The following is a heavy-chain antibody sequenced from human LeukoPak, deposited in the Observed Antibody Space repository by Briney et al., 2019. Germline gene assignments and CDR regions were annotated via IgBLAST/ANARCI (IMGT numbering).Heavy chain of an antibody. V-gene: IGHV1-2*06. CDR2: INPNSGGT. Sequence: ASVKVSCKASGYTFTGYYMHWVRQAPGQGPEWMGRINPNSGGTNYAQKFQGRVTMTRDTSISTAYMELSRLRSDDTAVYYCARDPTPSSPRLAFFDNWFDPWGQGTLVTVSS. J-gene: IGHJ5*02. CDR1: GYTFTGYY. D-gene: IGHD6-13*01. CDR3: ARDPTPSSPRLAFFDNWFDP.